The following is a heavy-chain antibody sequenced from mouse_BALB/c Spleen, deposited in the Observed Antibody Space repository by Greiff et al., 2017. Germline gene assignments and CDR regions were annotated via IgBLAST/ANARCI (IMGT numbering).Heavy chain of an antibody. J-gene: IGHJ4*01. CDR2: ISSGSSTI. D-gene: IGHD2-14*01. CDR3: ARSHRYGRDYYAMDY. Sequence: EVKLMESGGGLVQPGGSRKLSCAASGFTFSSFGMHWVRQAPEKGLEWVAYISSGSSTIYYADTVKGRFTISRDNPKNTLFLQMTSLRSEDTAMYYCARSHRYGRDYYAMDYWGQGTSVTVSS. V-gene: IGHV5-17*02. CDR1: GFTFSSFG.